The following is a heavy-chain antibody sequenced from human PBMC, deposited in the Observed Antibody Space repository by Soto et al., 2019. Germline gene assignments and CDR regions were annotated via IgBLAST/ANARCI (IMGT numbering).Heavy chain of an antibody. D-gene: IGHD6-19*01. V-gene: IGHV3-23*01. Sequence: EVQLLESGGGLVQPGESLRLSCAASGFTFSIYAMMWVRQPPGKGQEWVAGMTGSGGDIRYADSVKGRFTISKDNSKNTLYLQMNSLRAEDTAIYYCAKRGGDSGWGDFDSWGQGTLVTVSS. CDR1: GFTFSIYA. J-gene: IGHJ4*02. CDR2: MTGSGGDI. CDR3: AKRGGDSGWGDFDS.